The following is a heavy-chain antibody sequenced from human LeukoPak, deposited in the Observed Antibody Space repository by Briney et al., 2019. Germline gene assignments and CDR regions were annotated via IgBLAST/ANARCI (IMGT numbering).Heavy chain of an antibody. CDR2: IIPIFGTA. V-gene: IGHV1-69*13. J-gene: IGHJ6*03. Sequence: GASVKVSCKASGGTFSSYAISWVRQAPGQGLEWMGGIIPIFGTANYAQKFQGRVTITADESTSTAYMELSSLRSEDTAVYYCATSMVRDLYYYYMDVWGKGTTVTVSS. CDR1: GGTFSSYA. CDR3: ATSMVRDLYYYYMDV. D-gene: IGHD3-10*01.